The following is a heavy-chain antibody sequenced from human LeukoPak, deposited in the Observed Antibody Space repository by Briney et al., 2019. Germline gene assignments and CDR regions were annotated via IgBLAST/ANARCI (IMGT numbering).Heavy chain of an antibody. CDR3: ARDLTPFGGWFDY. V-gene: IGHV1-3*01. CDR2: INAGNGNT. CDR1: GYTFSSYA. D-gene: IGHD6-19*01. J-gene: IGHJ4*02. Sequence: ASVKVSCKASGYTFSSYAMHWVRQAPGQRLEWMGWINAGNGNTKYSQKFQGRVTITRDTSASTAYMELSSLRFEDTAVYYCARDLTPFGGWFDYWGQGTRVTVS.